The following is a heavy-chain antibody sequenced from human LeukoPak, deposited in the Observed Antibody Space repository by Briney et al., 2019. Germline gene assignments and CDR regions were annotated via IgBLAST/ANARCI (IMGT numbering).Heavy chain of an antibody. CDR3: AKAPTTATPRGFDY. CDR2: ISGGGGNT. J-gene: IGHJ4*02. D-gene: IGHD1-1*01. V-gene: IGHV3-23*01. CDR1: GFTFTSYA. Sequence: GGSLRLSCAASGFTFTSYAMTWVRQAPGKGLEWVSGISGGGGNTYYADSVKGRFTISRDNSKNTLYLQMNSLRAEDTAVYYCAKAPTTATPRGFDYWGQGTLVTVSS.